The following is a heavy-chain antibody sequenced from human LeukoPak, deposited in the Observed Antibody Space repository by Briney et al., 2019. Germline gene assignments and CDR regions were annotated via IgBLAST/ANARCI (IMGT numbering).Heavy chain of an antibody. D-gene: IGHD4/OR15-4a*01. CDR2: MHHTGST. V-gene: IGHV4-38-2*01. J-gene: IGHJ4*02. CDR1: VYSINSGYH. CDR3: ATSEGGAFFDY. Sequence: PSESLSLTCSVSVYSINSGYHWGWFRQPPGKGLGWIAIMHHTGSTHYNPSLQSRVTTSIDTSKNHFSLKLRSVSAADTAIYYCATSEGGAFFDYWGQGTPVTVSS.